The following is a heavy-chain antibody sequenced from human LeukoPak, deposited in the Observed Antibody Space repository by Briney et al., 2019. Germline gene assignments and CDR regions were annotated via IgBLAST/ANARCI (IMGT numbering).Heavy chain of an antibody. CDR2: IIPIFGTA. CDR3: ARGDSSSSPLFDY. V-gene: IGHV1-69*13. CDR1: GGTFSSYA. J-gene: IGHJ4*02. Sequence: SVKVSCKASGGTFSSYAISWVRQAPGQGLEWMGGIIPIFGTANYAQKSQGRVTITADESTSTAYMELSSLRSEDTAVYYCARGDSSSSPLFDYWGQGTLVTVSS. D-gene: IGHD6-13*01.